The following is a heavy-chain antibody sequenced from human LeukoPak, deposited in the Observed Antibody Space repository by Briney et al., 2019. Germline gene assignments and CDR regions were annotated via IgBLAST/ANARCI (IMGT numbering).Heavy chain of an antibody. CDR2: IYHSGST. V-gene: IGHV4-59*01. CDR1: GGSIRRYY. J-gene: IGHJ3*02. CDR3: ASIDFDAFEI. Sequence: SETLSLTCTVSGGSIRRYYWSWIRQPPGKGLEWIGYIYHSGSTNYNPSLKSRVTISVDTSKNQFSLKLYSVTAADTAVYFCASIDFDAFEIWGQGTMVTVPS. D-gene: IGHD3-9*01.